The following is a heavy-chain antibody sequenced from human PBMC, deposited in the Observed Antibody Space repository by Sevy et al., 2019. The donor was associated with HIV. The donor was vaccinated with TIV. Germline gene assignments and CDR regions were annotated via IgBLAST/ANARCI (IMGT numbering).Heavy chain of an antibody. D-gene: IGHD2-15*01. V-gene: IGHV3-23*01. CDR2: ISGSGRFT. CDR3: AKGFCSGATCPRDYYYGMDV. CDR1: EFTFSSYD. J-gene: IGHJ6*02. Sequence: GGSLRLSCSASEFTFSSYDMSWVRQAPGKGLEWVSSISGSGRFTYYADFVEGRFIISRDNSKNTLSVQMNSLRAEDTAVYYCAKGFCSGATCPRDYYYGMDVWGQGTTVTVSS.